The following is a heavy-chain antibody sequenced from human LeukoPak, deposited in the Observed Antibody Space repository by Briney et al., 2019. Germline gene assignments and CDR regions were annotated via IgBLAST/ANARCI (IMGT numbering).Heavy chain of an antibody. CDR1: GFTFSSHW. V-gene: IGHV3-7*03. J-gene: IGHJ4*02. Sequence: GGSLRLSCAASGFTFSSHWMTWVRQAPGKGLEWVANIKEDGTRKNYMDSVKGRFTISRDNAKNSLYLQMSGLRAEDTALYYCARGSIFGVVITTPFDYWGQGTLVTVSS. CDR2: IKEDGTRK. D-gene: IGHD3-3*01. CDR3: ARGSIFGVVITTPFDY.